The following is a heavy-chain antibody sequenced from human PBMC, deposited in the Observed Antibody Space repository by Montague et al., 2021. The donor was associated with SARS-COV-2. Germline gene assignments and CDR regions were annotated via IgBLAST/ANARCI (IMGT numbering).Heavy chain of an antibody. CDR1: GFTFSSYW. CDR2: IKEDGSDK. J-gene: IGHJ4*02. Sequence: SLRLSCAASGFTFSSYWMNWVRQAPGKGLEWVADIKEDGSDKYYVDSLKGRFTISRDNAKNSLYLQMNSLRAEDTAVYYCARNFGYGRDYWGQGTLVTVSS. V-gene: IGHV3-7*01. CDR3: ARNFGYGRDY. D-gene: IGHD3-10*01.